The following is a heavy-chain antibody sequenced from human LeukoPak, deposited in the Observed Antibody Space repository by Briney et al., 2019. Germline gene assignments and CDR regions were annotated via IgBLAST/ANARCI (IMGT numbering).Heavy chain of an antibody. V-gene: IGHV4-39*07. Sequence: SETLSLTCTVSGGSISSSSYYWGWIRQPPGKGLEWIGSIYYSGSTYYNPSLKSRVTMSVDTSKNQFSLKLSSVTAADTAVYYCARGAGILTGYSPPRWFDPWGQGTLVTVSS. CDR3: ARGAGILTGYSPPRWFDP. D-gene: IGHD3-9*01. CDR2: IYYSGST. J-gene: IGHJ5*02. CDR1: GGSISSSSYY.